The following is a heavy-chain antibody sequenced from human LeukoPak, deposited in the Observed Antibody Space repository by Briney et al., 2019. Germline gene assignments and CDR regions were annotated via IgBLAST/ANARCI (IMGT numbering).Heavy chain of an antibody. Sequence: ASVKVSCKASGYTSTSYGISWVRQAPGQGLEWMGWMNPNSGNTGYAQKFQGRVTMTRNTSISTAYMELSSLRPEDTAVYYCARGLVGARDYWGQGTLVTVSS. D-gene: IGHD1-26*01. CDR3: ARGLVGARDY. CDR1: GYTSTSYG. J-gene: IGHJ4*02. CDR2: MNPNSGNT. V-gene: IGHV1-8*02.